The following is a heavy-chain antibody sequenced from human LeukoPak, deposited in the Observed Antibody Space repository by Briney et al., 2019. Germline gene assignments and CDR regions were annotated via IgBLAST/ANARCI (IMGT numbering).Heavy chain of an antibody. V-gene: IGHV1-3*01. CDR3: ATFIAVAAQEDY. Sequence: ASVKVSCKASGYTFTSYATHWVRQATGQRLEWMGWINADNGNTKYSQKFQGRVTITRDTSASTAYMELSSLRSEDTAVYYCATFIAVAAQEDYWGQGTLVTVSS. D-gene: IGHD6-19*01. J-gene: IGHJ4*02. CDR2: INADNGNT. CDR1: GYTFTSYA.